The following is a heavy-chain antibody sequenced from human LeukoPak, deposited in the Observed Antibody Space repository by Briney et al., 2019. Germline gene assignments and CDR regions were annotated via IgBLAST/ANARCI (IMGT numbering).Heavy chain of an antibody. CDR1: GYTFTGYY. CDR3: ASYYDSSGYYYYES. D-gene: IGHD3-22*01. V-gene: IGHV1-69*05. Sequence: SVKVSCKASGYTFTGYYMHWVRQAPGQGLEWMGGIIPIFGTANYAQKFQGRVTITTDESTSTAYMELSSLRSEDTAVYYCASYYDSSGYYYYESWGQGTLVTVSS. CDR2: IIPIFGTA. J-gene: IGHJ4*02.